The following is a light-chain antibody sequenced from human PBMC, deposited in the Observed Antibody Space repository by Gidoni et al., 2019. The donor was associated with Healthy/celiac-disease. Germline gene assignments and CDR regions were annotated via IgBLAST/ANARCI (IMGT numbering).Light chain of an antibody. J-gene: IGKJ1*01. Sequence: EIVMTQSPATLSVSPGERATLSCRASQSVSSNLAWYQQKPGQAPRLPIYGASTRATGIPARFSGSGSGTEFTLTISSLQSEDFAVYYCQQYNNWAGTFGQXTKVEIK. CDR1: QSVSSN. CDR3: QQYNNWAGT. V-gene: IGKV3-15*01. CDR2: GAS.